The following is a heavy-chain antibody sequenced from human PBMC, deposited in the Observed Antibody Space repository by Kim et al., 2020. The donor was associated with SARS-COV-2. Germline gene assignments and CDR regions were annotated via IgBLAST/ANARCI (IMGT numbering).Heavy chain of an antibody. Sequence: SQTLSLTCAISGDSVSSNSAAWNWIRQSPSRGLEWLGRTYYRSKWYNDYAVSVKSRITINPDTSKNQFSLQLNSVTPEDTAVYYCARENRLTLYYYYYGMDVWGQGTTGTASS. D-gene: IGHD7-27*01. J-gene: IGHJ6*02. V-gene: IGHV6-1*01. CDR3: ARENRLTLYYYYYGMDV. CDR1: GDSVSSNSAA. CDR2: TYYRSKWYN.